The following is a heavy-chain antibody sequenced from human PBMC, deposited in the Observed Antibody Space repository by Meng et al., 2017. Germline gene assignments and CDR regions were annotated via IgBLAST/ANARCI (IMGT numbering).Heavy chain of an antibody. J-gene: IGHJ4*02. CDR2: ISYDGSNK. D-gene: IGHD3-10*01. V-gene: IGHV3-30*01. Sequence: QVQLSVHGGRVVQPGRSLSLSCAAAGFTFSSVPMHWVRQAPGKGLEWVAVISYDGSNKYYADSVKGRFTISRDNSKNTLYLQMNSLRAEDTAVYYCASMGYWGQGTLVTVSS. CDR1: GFTFSSVP. CDR3: ASMGY.